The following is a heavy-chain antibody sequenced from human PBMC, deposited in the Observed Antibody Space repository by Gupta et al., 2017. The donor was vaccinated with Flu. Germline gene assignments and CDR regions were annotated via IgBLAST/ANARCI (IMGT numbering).Heavy chain of an antibody. J-gene: IGHJ6*03. D-gene: IGHD2-2*01. CDR1: GFTFSAYG. Sequence: QMQLVESGGGVVQFGTSLRLSCAASGFTFSAYGMHWVRQAPGKGLEWVADIASDGSHKDYADSVRGRFIISRDNSKNTLSLEMESLRLEETATYFCAKDGPWTASCPYYCYYMDVGGKGTTVTVSS. CDR2: IASDGSHK. V-gene: IGHV3-30*18. CDR3: AKDGPWTASCPYYCYYMDV.